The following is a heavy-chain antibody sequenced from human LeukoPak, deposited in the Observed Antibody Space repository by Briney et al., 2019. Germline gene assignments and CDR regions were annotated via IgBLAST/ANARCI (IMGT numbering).Heavy chain of an antibody. CDR2: INPSGDNT. D-gene: IGHD1-26*01. CDR3: ARGSGSYYSFDY. Sequence: ASVKVSCKASGYTFTNNFMHWVRQAPGQGLEWMGIINPSGDNTWYAQKFQGRVTITADKSTTTAYMELSSLRSDDTAVYYCARGSGSYYSFDYWGQGTLVTVSS. J-gene: IGHJ4*02. CDR1: GYTFTNNF. V-gene: IGHV1-46*01.